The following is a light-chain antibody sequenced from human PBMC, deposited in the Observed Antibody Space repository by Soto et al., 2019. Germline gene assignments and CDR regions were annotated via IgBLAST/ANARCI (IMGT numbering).Light chain of an antibody. Sequence: QSVLTQPPSVSGAPGQRVTISCTGSSSNIGAGYDVHWYQRLPGTAPKLLIYGNSNRPSGVPDRFSASKSGTSASLAITGLQAEDEADYFCQTYDSSLSSYVFGTGTKLTVL. CDR1: SSNIGAGYD. CDR3: QTYDSSLSSYV. CDR2: GNS. J-gene: IGLJ1*01. V-gene: IGLV1-40*01.